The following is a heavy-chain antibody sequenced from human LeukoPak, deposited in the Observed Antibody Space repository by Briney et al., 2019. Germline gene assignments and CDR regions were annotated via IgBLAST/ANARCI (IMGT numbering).Heavy chain of an antibody. CDR1: GYTLTELS. J-gene: IGHJ6*02. CDR3: ARDQCSSTSCYDYYGMDV. CDR2: ISAYNGNT. Sequence: GASVKVSCKVSGYTLTELSMHWVRQAPGQGLEWMGWISAYNGNTNYAQKLQGRVTMTTDTSTSTAYMELRSLRSDDTAVYYCARDQCSSTSCYDYYGMDVWGQGTTVTVSS. V-gene: IGHV1-18*01. D-gene: IGHD2-2*01.